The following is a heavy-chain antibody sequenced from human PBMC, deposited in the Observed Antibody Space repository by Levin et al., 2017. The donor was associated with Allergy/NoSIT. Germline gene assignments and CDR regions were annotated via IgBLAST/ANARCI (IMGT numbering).Heavy chain of an antibody. CDR1: GFTFSSYA. J-gene: IGHJ2*01. D-gene: IGHD5-24*01. CDR3: AKAVGYRHWYFDL. V-gene: IGHV3-23*01. Sequence: GESLKISCAASGFTFSSYAMSWVRQAPGKGLEWVSAISGSGGSTYYADSVKGRFTISRDNSKNTLYLQMNSLRAEDTAVYYCAKAVGYRHWYFDLWGRGTLVTVSS. CDR2: ISGSGGST.